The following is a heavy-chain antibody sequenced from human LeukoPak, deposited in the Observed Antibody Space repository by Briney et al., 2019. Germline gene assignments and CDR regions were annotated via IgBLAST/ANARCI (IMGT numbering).Heavy chain of an antibody. CDR1: GYTFTSYG. V-gene: IGHV1-18*01. D-gene: IGHD7-27*01. J-gene: IGHJ4*02. CDR2: ISAYNGNT. CDR3: ARVGINWGFDY. Sequence: GASVKVSCKASGYTFTSYGTSWVRQAPGQGLEWMGWISAYNGNTNYAQKFQGRVTMTRDTSISTAYMELSRLRSDDTAVYYCARVGINWGFDYWGQGTLVTVSS.